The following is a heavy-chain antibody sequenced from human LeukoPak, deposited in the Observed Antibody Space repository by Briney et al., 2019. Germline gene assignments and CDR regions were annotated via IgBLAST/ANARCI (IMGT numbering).Heavy chain of an antibody. CDR2: IRYDGSNK. CDR1: GFTFSSYG. V-gene: IGHV3-30*02. D-gene: IGHD5-12*01. Sequence: GGSLRLSCATSGFTFSSYGMHWVRQAPGKGLEWVAFIRYDGSNKYYADSVKGRFTISRDNSKNTLYLQMNSLRAEDTAVYYCAKGGLLVASFDYWGQGTLVTVSS. CDR3: AKGGLLVASFDY. J-gene: IGHJ4*02.